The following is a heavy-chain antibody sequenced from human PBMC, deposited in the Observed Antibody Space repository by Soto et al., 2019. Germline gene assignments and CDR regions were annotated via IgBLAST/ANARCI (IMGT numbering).Heavy chain of an antibody. CDR3: ARDGVAAGNINFDY. D-gene: IGHD6-19*01. J-gene: IGHJ4*01. Sequence: ASVKVSCKASGYMFTKSAMHWVRQAPGQRLEWMGWISGDSGNTKYSPKLQDRVTITRDTSASTAYMELSSLRSEDTALYYCARDGVAAGNINFDYWGQGTLVTVS. CDR1: GYMFTKSA. V-gene: IGHV1-3*01. CDR2: ISGDSGNT.